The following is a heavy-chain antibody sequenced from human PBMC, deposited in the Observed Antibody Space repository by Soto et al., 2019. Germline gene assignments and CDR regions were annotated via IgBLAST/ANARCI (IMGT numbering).Heavy chain of an antibody. D-gene: IGHD3-10*01. CDR2: IYYSGST. V-gene: IGHV4-30-4*01. CDR3: ASIMVRANWFDA. CDR1: GGSISSGDYY. Sequence: SETLSLTCTVSGGSISSGDYYWSWIRQPPGKGLEWIGYIYYSGSTYYNPSLKSRVTISVDTSKNQFSLKLSSVTAADTAVYYCASIMVRANWFDAWGQGTLVTVSS. J-gene: IGHJ5*02.